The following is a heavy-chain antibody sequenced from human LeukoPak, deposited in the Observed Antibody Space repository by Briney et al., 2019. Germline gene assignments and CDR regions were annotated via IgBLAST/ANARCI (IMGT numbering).Heavy chain of an antibody. V-gene: IGHV3-33*08. CDR3: ARDGVRGGFASGWTPYYFDY. J-gene: IGHJ4*02. CDR2: IWYDGSNK. Sequence: GGSLRLSCAASGFPFTSGFTFSDYYMSWIRQAPGKGLEWVAVIWYDGSNKYYADSVKGRFTISRDNSKNTLYLQMNSLRAEDTAVYYCARDGVRGGFASGWTPYYFDYWGQGTLVTVSS. D-gene: IGHD6-19*01. CDR1: GFPFTSGFTFSDYY.